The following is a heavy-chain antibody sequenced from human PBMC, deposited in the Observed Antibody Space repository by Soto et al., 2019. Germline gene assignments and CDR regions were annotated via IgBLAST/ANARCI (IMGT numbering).Heavy chain of an antibody. CDR3: ARGAYCGGDRRTTQFDNYGMDV. CDR1: GYTFTSYY. J-gene: IGHJ6*02. Sequence: QVQLVQSGAEVKKPGASVKVSCKASGYTFTSYYMHWVRQAPGQGLEWMGIINPSGGSTSYAQKFQGRVTMSRDTSTSTVYMELSSLRSEDTAVYYCARGAYCGGDRRTTQFDNYGMDVWGQGTTVTVSS. V-gene: IGHV1-46*01. D-gene: IGHD2-21*02. CDR2: INPSGGST.